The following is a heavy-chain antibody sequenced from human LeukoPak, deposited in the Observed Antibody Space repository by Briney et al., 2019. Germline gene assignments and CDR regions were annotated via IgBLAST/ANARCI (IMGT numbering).Heavy chain of an antibody. CDR2: INHSGST. J-gene: IGHJ4*02. V-gene: IGHV4-34*01. Sequence: SETLSLTCAVYGGSFSGYYWSWIRQPPGKGLEWIGEINHSGSTNYNPSLKSRVTISVDTSKNQFSLKLSSVTAADTAVYYCARDLSLDYWGQGTLVTASS. CDR3: ARDLSLDY. CDR1: GGSFSGYY.